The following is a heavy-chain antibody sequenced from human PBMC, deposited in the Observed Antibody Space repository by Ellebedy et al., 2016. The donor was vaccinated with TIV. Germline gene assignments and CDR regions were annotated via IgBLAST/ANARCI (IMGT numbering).Heavy chain of an antibody. V-gene: IGHV4-4*02. CDR3: ARGAGYSSGWPLDY. CDR2: IYHSGNT. Sequence: SETLSLXXAVSGGSISSSNWWSWVRQPPGKGLEWIGEIYHSGNTNYNPSLKSRVTISVDKSKNQFSLKLSSVTAADTAVYYCARGAGYSSGWPLDYWGQGTLVTVSS. CDR1: GGSISSSNW. D-gene: IGHD6-19*01. J-gene: IGHJ4*02.